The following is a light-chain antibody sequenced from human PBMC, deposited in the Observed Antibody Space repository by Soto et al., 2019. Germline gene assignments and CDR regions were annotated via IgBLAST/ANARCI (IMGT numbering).Light chain of an antibody. CDR2: ATS. V-gene: IGKV3-20*01. J-gene: IGKJ1*01. CDR3: HQFGYSPRT. Sequence: PGETATLSCRASQTVNSDYLTWFRQRPGQAPRLLIFATSRRATDIPDRFSGSGSGTDFTLAIRRLEPEDFVVYYCHQFGYSPRTFG. CDR1: QTVNSDY.